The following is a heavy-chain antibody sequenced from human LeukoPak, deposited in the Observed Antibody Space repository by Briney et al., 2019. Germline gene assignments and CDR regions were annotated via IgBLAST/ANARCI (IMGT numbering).Heavy chain of an antibody. CDR1: GFTFSDYY. D-gene: IGHD3-3*01. J-gene: IGHJ6*03. V-gene: IGHV3-11*04. Sequence: PGGSLRLSCAAYGFTFSDYYMSWIRQAPGKGLEWVSYISSSGSTIYYADSVKGRFTISRDNAKNSLYLQMNSLRAEDTAVYYCARTYYDFWSGYPTNMDVWGKGTTVTVSS. CDR2: ISSSGSTI. CDR3: ARTYYDFWSGYPTNMDV.